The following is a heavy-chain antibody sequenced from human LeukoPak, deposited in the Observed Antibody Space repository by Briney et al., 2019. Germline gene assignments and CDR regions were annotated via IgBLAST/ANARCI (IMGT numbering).Heavy chain of an antibody. J-gene: IGHJ6*03. V-gene: IGHV3-7*01. CDR2: IKQDGNET. CDR1: GFTFSSYW. Sequence: GSLRLSCAASGFTFSSYWMHWVRQAPGEGLEWVANIKQDGNETYYVDSVKGRFTISRDNAKNSLYLQMNSLRVEDTAVYYCARDMDVWGKGTTVTVSS. CDR3: ARDMDV.